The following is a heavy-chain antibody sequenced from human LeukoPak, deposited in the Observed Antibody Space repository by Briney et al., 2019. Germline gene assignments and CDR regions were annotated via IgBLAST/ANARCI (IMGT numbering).Heavy chain of an antibody. V-gene: IGHV4-38-2*01. Sequence: SETLSLTCAVSGYSISSGYYYWGWIRQPPGKGLEWTGNIYHSGSTYYNPSLKSRVTISVDTSKNQFSLKLSSVTAADTAVYYCARGPQSYYYMDVWGKGTTVTVSS. CDR1: GYSISSGYYY. J-gene: IGHJ6*03. CDR2: IYHSGST. CDR3: ARGPQSYYYMDV.